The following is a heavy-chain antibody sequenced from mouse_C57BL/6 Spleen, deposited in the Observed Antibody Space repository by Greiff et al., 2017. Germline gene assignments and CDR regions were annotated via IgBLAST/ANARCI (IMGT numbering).Heavy chain of an antibody. CDR1: GYTFTDYE. CDR2: IDPETGGT. V-gene: IGHV1-15*01. Sequence: VQLVESGAELVRPGASVTLSCKASGYTFTDYEMHWVTQTPVHGLEWIGAIDPETGGTAYNQKFKGKAILTADKSSSTAYMELRSLTSEDSAVYYCTRGTTVVATRYFDVWGTGTTVTVSS. CDR3: TRGTTVVATRYFDV. D-gene: IGHD1-1*01. J-gene: IGHJ1*03.